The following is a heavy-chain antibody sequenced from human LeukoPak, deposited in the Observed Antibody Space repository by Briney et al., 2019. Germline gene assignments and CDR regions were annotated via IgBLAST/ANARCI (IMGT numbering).Heavy chain of an antibody. CDR3: ARDGSNYGNYWYFDL. D-gene: IGHD4/OR15-4a*01. V-gene: IGHV4-31*03. CDR1: GGSINSVTYY. J-gene: IGHJ2*01. Sequence: PSQTLSFTCTVSGGSINSVTYYWSWIRQPPGKALEWIGYIYRTGSAYYNPSLESRVAISVDTSRNQFSLELSAVTAADTAVYYCARDGSNYGNYWYFDLWGRGTLVTVSS. CDR2: IYRTGSA.